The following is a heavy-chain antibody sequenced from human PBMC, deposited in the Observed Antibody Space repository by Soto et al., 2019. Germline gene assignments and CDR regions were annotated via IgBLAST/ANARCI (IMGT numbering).Heavy chain of an antibody. J-gene: IGHJ3*02. CDR3: AKATATGGGAFEI. Sequence: PGGSLRLSCGVSGFICSSYDMSWVRQAPGKGLEWVSTILVGGSTHYEDSVKGRFTISRDTSKNTVHLQMNSLTAGDTAVYYCAKATATGGGAFEICGQGTMVTVSS. CDR1: GFICSSYD. D-gene: IGHD2-8*02. V-gene: IGHV3-23*01. CDR2: ILVGGST.